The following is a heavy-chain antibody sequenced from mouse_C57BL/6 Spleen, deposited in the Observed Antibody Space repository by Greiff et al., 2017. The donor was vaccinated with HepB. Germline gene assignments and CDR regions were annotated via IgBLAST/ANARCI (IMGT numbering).Heavy chain of an antibody. CDR1: GYSITSDY. D-gene: IGHD2-12*01. CDR3: ASGGPYYSLDY. CDR2: ISYSGSS. Sequence: EVKLQESGPGLAKPSQTLSLTCSVTGYSITSDYWNWIRKFPGNKLEFMGYISYSGSSFYNPSPKSRVSITRDTSKNQYYLQLNSVTPEDTATYYCASGGPYYSLDYWGQGTTLTVSS. J-gene: IGHJ2*01. V-gene: IGHV3-8*01.